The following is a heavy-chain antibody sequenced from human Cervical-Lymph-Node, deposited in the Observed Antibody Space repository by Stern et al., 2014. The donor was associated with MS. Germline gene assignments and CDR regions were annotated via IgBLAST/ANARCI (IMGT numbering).Heavy chain of an antibody. J-gene: IGHJ3*02. Sequence: QVQLVPSEAEVKKPGASVKVSCKVYGYSLTDLSMHWVRQPPGKGLEWLGGVDPDDAEPICAQQFQGRLTMTEDTSADSAYMELSSLRSEDTAVYYCVRYGDYVDAFDMWGQGTMVTVSS. CDR2: VDPDDAEP. V-gene: IGHV1-24*01. CDR3: VRYGDYVDAFDM. D-gene: IGHD4-17*01. CDR1: GYSLTDLS.